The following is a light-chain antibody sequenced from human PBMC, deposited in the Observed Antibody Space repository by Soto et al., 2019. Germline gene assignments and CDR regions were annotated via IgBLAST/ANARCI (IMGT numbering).Light chain of an antibody. V-gene: IGKV3-15*01. CDR2: GAS. Sequence: EIVMTQSPATLSVSPGERATLSCRASKSVSSNLAWYQQKPGQAPRLLIYGASPRATGITARFSGSGCGTDFTLTISSLQSEDFAVHYCQQYNNWPWTFGQGTKVEIK. CDR3: QQYNNWPWT. J-gene: IGKJ1*01. CDR1: KSVSSN.